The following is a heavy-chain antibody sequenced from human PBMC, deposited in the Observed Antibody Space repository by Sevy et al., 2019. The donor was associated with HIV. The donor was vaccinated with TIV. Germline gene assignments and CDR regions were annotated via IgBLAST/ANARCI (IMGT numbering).Heavy chain of an antibody. V-gene: IGHV3-21*06. D-gene: IGHD3-10*01. CDR2: IGRSSSHI. CDR1: GFTFSSYF. CDR3: ARDREGNDYGYFDY. Sequence: GGSLRLSCETSGFTFSSYFINWVRQSPGKGLEWVASIGRSSSHIYYADSVKGRFTISRDNGKNSLYLQMNSLRVDDTAIYYCARDREGNDYGYFDYWGQGALVTVS. J-gene: IGHJ4*02.